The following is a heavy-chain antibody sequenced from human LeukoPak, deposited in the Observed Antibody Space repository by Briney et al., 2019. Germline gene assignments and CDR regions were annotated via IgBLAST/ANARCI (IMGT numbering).Heavy chain of an antibody. V-gene: IGHV3-13*01. J-gene: IGHJ4*02. D-gene: IGHD3-10*01. CDR3: AKDSGSYYTSDY. CDR1: GFTFNYYD. Sequence: GGSLRLSCAVSGFTFNYYDMHWVRQAPGKRLEWVSAIRTTGDTHYPDSVKGRFAMSRDNSKNTLYLLMNSLRAEDTAVYYCAKDSGSYYTSDYWGQGTLVTVSS. CDR2: IRTTGDT.